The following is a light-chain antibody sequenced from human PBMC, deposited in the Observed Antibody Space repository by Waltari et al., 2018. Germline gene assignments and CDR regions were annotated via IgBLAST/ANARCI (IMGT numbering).Light chain of an antibody. Sequence: EIVLTQSPGTLSLSPGERATLSCRASQSVTSISLTWYQQKLGQAPRSLIYGTSSRATGILDRFRGSGSGTDFTLTISRLEPEDFAVHYCQQYDGEVVTFGGGTKVEI. CDR3: QQYDGEVVT. CDR1: QSVTSIS. CDR2: GTS. V-gene: IGKV3-20*01. J-gene: IGKJ4*01.